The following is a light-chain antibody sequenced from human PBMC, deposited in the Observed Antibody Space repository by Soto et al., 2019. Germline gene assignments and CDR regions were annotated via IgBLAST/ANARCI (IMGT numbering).Light chain of an antibody. CDR1: QSISSY. Sequence: DIQMTQSPSSLSASVGDRVTITCRASQSISSYLNWYQQKPGKAPKLLIYAASSLQSGVPSRFSGSGSGTDFTLTISSLQPDDFATYYCQHYKMYSPWTLGQGTKVDIK. J-gene: IGKJ1*01. CDR2: AAS. CDR3: QHYKMYSPWT. V-gene: IGKV1-39*01.